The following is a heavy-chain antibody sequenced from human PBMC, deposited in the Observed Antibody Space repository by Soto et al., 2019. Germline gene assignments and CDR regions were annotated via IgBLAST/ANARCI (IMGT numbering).Heavy chain of an antibody. CDR1: GYTFTSYY. J-gene: IGHJ4*02. D-gene: IGHD3-22*01. CDR3: ARGHYYDSSGYPDKYYFDY. V-gene: IGHV1-46*01. CDR2: INPSGGST. Sequence: ASVKVSCKASGYTFTSYYMHWVRQAPGQGLEWMGIINPSGGSTSYAQKFQGRVTMTRDTSTSTVYMELSSLRSEDTAVYYCARGHYYDSSGYPDKYYFDYWGQGTLVTVSS.